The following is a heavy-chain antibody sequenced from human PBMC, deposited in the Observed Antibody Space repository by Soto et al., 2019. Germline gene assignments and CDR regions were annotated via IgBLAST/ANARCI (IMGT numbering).Heavy chain of an antibody. CDR2: ISGSGGST. D-gene: IGHD6-13*01. Sequence: GGSLRLSCAASGFTFSSYAMSWVRQAPGKGLEWVSAISGSGGSTYYADSVKGRFTISRDNSKNTLYLHMNSLRAEDTAVYYCATLQIGEGYSSSWLFDYWGQGTLVIVSA. CDR1: GFTFSSYA. J-gene: IGHJ4*02. CDR3: ATLQIGEGYSSSWLFDY. V-gene: IGHV3-23*01.